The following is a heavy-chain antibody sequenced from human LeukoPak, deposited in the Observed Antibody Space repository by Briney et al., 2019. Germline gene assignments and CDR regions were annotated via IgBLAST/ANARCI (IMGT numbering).Heavy chain of an antibody. J-gene: IGHJ6*04. CDR2: INHSGST. V-gene: IGHV4-34*01. Sequence: SETLSLTCAVYGGSFSGYYWSWIRQPPGKGLEWIGEINHSGSTNYNPSLKSRVTISVDTSKNQFSLKLSSETAADTAVYYCARDTSWGKGTTVTISS. CDR3: ARDTS. CDR1: GGSFSGYY. D-gene: IGHD5-18*01.